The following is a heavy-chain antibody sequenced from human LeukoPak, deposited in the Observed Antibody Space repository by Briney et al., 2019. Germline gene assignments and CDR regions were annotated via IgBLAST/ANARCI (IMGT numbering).Heavy chain of an antibody. D-gene: IGHD4-17*01. CDR3: ARRGIKTVTTDY. CDR2: ISSTGGTK. V-gene: IGHV3-48*04. Sequence: GGSLRLSCAASGFTFSAYRMTWVRQAPRKGLEWISFISSTGGTKYYADSVKGRFTISRDNAKNSLYLQMNSLRAEDTAVYYCARRGIKTVTTDYWGQGTLVTVSS. J-gene: IGHJ4*02. CDR1: GFTFSAYR.